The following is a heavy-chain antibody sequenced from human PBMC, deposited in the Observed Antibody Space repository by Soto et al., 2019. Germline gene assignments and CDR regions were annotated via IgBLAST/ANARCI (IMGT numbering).Heavy chain of an antibody. D-gene: IGHD1-7*01. CDR1: GFTFSSYG. Sequence: GGSLRLSCAASGFTFSSYGMHWVRQAPGKGLEWVAVISYDGSNKYYADSVKGRFTISRDNSKNTLYLQMNSLRAEDTAVYYCAKELELRSSVLGEYDYWGQGTLVTVSS. CDR2: ISYDGSNK. V-gene: IGHV3-30*18. J-gene: IGHJ4*02. CDR3: AKELELRSSVLGEYDY.